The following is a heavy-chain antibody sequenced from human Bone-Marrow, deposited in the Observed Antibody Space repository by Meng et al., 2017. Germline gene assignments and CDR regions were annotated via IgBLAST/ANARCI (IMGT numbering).Heavy chain of an antibody. CDR3: GRDQGRELINH. CDR2: VYHRGDT. CDR1: GDSISSYIW. J-gene: IGHJ4*02. D-gene: IGHD1-7*01. V-gene: IGHV4-4*02. Sequence: QLQLQESGPGLVKPAGTLSLTCTVSGDSISSYIWWSWVRQPPGKGREWIGEVYHRGDTNYNPSLKSRVDISVDKSKNQFYLSLFSVTAADTAVYYCGRDQGRELINHWGQGTLVTVSS.